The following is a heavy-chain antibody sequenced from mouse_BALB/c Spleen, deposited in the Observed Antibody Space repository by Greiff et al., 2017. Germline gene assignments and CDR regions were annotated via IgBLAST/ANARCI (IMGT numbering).Heavy chain of an antibody. CDR3: AREAYYDYAMDY. CDR2: ISSGGST. V-gene: IGHV5-6-5*01. CDR1: GFTFSSYA. Sequence: EVMLVESGGGLVKPGGSLKLSCAASGFTFSSYAMSWVRQTPEKRLEWVASISSGGSTYYPDSVKGRFTISRDNARNILYLQMSSLRSEDTAMYYCAREAYYDYAMDYWGQGTSVTVSS. J-gene: IGHJ4*01. D-gene: IGHD2-4*01.